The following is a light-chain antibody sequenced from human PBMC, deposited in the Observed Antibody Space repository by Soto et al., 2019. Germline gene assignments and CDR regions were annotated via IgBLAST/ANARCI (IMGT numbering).Light chain of an antibody. CDR1: SSDIGAYNY. J-gene: IGLJ1*01. CDR2: HVT. CDR3: CTDAGTYKV. Sequence: SILGHRRSLSGSPGQSVNISCTGTSSDIGAYNYVSWYQQHPGKAPKLIIYHVTKRPSGVPDRFSGSKSGNAAPLTISGLQPEDEADYYCCTDAGTYKVFGNGARITVL. V-gene: IGLV2-11*01.